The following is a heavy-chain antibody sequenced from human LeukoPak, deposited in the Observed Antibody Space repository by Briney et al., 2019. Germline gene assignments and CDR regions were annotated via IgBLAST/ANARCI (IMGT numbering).Heavy chain of an antibody. CDR2: IYTSGST. D-gene: IGHD2-15*01. CDR1: GGSLSSYY. Sequence: SDTLSLTCTFSGGSLSSYYWSWLRQPAGKGLEWIGRIYTSGSTNYNPSLKSRVTMSVDTSKNQFSLKLSSVTAADTAVYYCARVGGGYCSGGSCEYYFDYWGQGTLVTVSS. CDR3: ARVGGGYCSGGSCEYYFDY. V-gene: IGHV4-4*07. J-gene: IGHJ4*02.